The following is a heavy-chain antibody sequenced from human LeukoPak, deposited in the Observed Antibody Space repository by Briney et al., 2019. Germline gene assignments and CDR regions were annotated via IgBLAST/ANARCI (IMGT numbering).Heavy chain of an antibody. J-gene: IGHJ4*02. CDR2: IYYSGST. CDR3: ARQGYDILTGYNDY. CDR1: GGSISSSSYY. V-gene: IGHV4-39*01. D-gene: IGHD3-9*01. Sequence: ETLSLTCTVSGGSISSSSYYWGWLRQPPGKGLEWIGSIYYSGSTYYNPSLKSRVTISVDTSKNQFSLKLSSVTAADTAVYYCARQGYDILTGYNDYWGQGTLITVSS.